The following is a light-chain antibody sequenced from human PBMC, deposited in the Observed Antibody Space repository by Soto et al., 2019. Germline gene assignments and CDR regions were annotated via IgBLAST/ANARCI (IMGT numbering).Light chain of an antibody. V-gene: IGLV2-8*01. Sequence: QSDLTQPPSASGSHGQSVTISCNGTSSDVGGYNYVSWYQQHPGKAPKLMIYEVSKRPSGVPYRFSGSKSGNTASMTFSRLQTEDETDYYCSSYSGSNNWVLGGGTKLT. CDR2: EVS. J-gene: IGLJ2*01. CDR1: SSDVGGYNY. CDR3: SSYSGSNNWV.